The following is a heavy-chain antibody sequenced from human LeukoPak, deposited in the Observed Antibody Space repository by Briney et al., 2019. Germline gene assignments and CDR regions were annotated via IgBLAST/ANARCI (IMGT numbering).Heavy chain of an antibody. D-gene: IGHD3-16*02. CDR1: AGSISAYY. V-gene: IGHV4-59*08. J-gene: IGHJ2*01. CDR3: ARVVRQDGGYLDL. Sequence: SETLSLTCTVSAGSISAYYWTWIRQPPGKGLEWIGYTSDSGSSNYKSSLKSRVSMSVDTSKRQFSLTLTSVTAADTAVYYCARVVRQDGGYLDLWGRGSLVTVSS. CDR2: TSDSGSS.